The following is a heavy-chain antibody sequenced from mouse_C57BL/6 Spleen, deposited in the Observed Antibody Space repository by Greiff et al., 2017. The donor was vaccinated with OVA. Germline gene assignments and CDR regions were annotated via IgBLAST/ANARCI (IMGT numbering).Heavy chain of an antibody. V-gene: IGHV1-53*01. D-gene: IGHD2-3*01. CDR2: INPSNGGT. CDR3: ARSGWEMVTYFDY. J-gene: IGHJ2*01. CDR1: GYTFTSYW. Sequence: VQLQQPGTELVKPGASVKLSCKASGYTFTSYWMHWVKQRPGQGLEWIGNINPSNGGTNYNEKFKSKATLTVDKSSSTAYMQLSSLTSEDSAVYYCARSGWEMVTYFDYWGQGTTLTVSS.